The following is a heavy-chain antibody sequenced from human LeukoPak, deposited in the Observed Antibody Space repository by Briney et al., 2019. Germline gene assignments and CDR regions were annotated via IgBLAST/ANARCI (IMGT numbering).Heavy chain of an antibody. V-gene: IGHV4-34*01. Sequence: SETLSLTCAVYGGSFSGYYWSWIRQPPGKGLEWIGEINHSGSTNYNPSLKSRVTISVDTSKNQLSLKLSSVTAADTAVYYCARGRWELQPYYYYYMDVWGKGTTVTVSS. CDR1: GGSFSGYY. CDR3: ARGRWELQPYYYYYMDV. D-gene: IGHD1-26*01. J-gene: IGHJ6*03. CDR2: INHSGST.